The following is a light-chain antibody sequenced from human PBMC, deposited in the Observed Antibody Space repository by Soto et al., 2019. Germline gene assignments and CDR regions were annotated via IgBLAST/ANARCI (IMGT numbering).Light chain of an antibody. CDR1: QAINIY. J-gene: IGKJ1*01. CDR2: GAS. Sequence: DSQMTQSPSSLSASVGDRVTITCRAIQAINIYLAWYQQKPEKVPKLLIYGASTLRSGVPSRFSGIGSTTEFTLTISRLQPEDVATYDCQKYYSAPWTVGQGTRVEIK. CDR3: QKYYSAPWT. V-gene: IGKV1-27*01.